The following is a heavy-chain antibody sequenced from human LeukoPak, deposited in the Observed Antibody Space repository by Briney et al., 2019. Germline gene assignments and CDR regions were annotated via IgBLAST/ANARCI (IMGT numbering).Heavy chain of an antibody. V-gene: IGHV4-4*02. J-gene: IGHJ6*02. CDR3: AAAGSSGYYGGYYYYGMDV. D-gene: IGHD6-19*01. CDR2: IYHSGST. Sequence: SETLSLTCAVSGGSISSSNWWSWVRQPPGKGLEWIGEIYHSGSTNYNPSLKSRVTISVDKSKNQFSLKLSSVTAADTAVYYCAAAGSSGYYGGYYYYGMDVWGQGTTVTVSS. CDR1: GGSISSSNW.